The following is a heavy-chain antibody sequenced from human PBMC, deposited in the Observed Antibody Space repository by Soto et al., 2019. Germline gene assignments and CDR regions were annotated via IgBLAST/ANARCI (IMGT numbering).Heavy chain of an antibody. J-gene: IGHJ4*02. CDR2: IIPIFGTA. D-gene: IGHD3-3*01. CDR3: ARGGYAKALTIFGVVPHFDY. V-gene: IGHV1-69*13. CDR1: GGTFSSYA. Sequence: SVKVSCKASGGTFSSYAISWVRQAPGQGLEWMGGIIPIFGTANYAQKFQGRVTITADESTSTAYMELSSLRPEDTAVYYCARGGYAKALTIFGVVPHFDYWGQGTLVTVSS.